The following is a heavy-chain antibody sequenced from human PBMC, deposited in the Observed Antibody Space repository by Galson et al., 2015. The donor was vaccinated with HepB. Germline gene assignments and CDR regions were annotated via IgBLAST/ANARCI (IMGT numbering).Heavy chain of an antibody. CDR2: ISSSGNYI. CDR3: AGVGLGEERRN. V-gene: IGHV3-21*01. Sequence: SLRLSCAVSGFTFSDYSMKWVRQAPGKGLEWVSSISSSGNYIYYGDSVKGRFTISRDTANNSLYLQMNGLRAEDTTVYYCAGVGLGEERRNWGQGTLVTVSS. J-gene: IGHJ4*02. D-gene: IGHD3-16*01. CDR1: GFTFSDYS.